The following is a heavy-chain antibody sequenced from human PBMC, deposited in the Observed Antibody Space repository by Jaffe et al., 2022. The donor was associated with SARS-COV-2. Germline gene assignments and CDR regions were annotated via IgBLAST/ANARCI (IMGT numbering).Heavy chain of an antibody. J-gene: IGHJ6*02. CDR2: IYSGGNT. Sequence: EVQLVESGGGLVQPGGSLRLSCVASTFTVRNNYMSWVRQAPGKGLEWVSVIYSGGNTYYADSVKGRFTISRDNSKNTLYLQMNSLRVEDTAVYYCARLPNIAPGDFYYGMDVWGQGTTVTVSS. V-gene: IGHV3-66*02. D-gene: IGHD6-13*01. CDR3: ARLPNIAPGDFYYGMDV. CDR1: TFTVRNNY.